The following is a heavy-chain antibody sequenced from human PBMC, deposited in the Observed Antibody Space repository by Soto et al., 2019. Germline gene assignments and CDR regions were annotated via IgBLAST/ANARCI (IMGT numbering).Heavy chain of an antibody. CDR1: GVTFSTYT. D-gene: IGHD3-10*01. Sequence: SLRLSCADSGVTFSTYTMNWVRQAPGKGLEWISSISSGSSYIYYAGSVKGRFTISRDNAKNSLFLQMNSLRADDTAVYYCARDILSGGAYPGSWGQGTKVTVSS. CDR3: ARDILSGGAYPGS. CDR2: ISSGSSYI. V-gene: IGHV3-21*01. J-gene: IGHJ5*02.